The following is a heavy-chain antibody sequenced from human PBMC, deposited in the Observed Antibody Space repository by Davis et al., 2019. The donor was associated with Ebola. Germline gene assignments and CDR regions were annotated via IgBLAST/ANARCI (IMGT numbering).Heavy chain of an antibody. CDR1: AFTFRDYS. CDR3: AKDRAPDYDILTGYYLYY. D-gene: IGHD3-9*01. V-gene: IGHV3-30*18. J-gene: IGHJ4*02. CDR2: ISYDGSNQ. Sequence: GGSLRLSCVDSAFTFRDYSMNWVRQAPGKGLEWVAVISYDGSNQYYADSVKGRFTISRDNSKNTLYLQMNSLRAEDTAVYYCAKDRAPDYDILTGYYLYYWGQGTLVTVSS.